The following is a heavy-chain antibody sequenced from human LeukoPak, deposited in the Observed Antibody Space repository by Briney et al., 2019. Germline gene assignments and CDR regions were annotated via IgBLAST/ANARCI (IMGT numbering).Heavy chain of an antibody. J-gene: IGHJ3*02. CDR1: GFTFNTYS. D-gene: IGHD6-25*01. V-gene: IGHV3-21*01. CDR3: ARWGSELPDDAFDI. Sequence: GGSLRLSCAASGFTFNTYSMNWVRQAPGKGLEWVSSINSKSDSTSYAASVKGRFTISRDNARNSLTLQMNDLRAEDTALYFCARWGSELPDDAFDIWGQGTMVTVSS. CDR2: INSKSDST.